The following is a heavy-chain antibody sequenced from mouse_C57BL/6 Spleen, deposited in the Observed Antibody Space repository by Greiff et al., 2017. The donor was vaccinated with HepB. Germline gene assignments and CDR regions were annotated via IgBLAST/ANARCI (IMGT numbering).Heavy chain of an antibody. J-gene: IGHJ4*01. CDR3: ARTGGDYAMDY. V-gene: IGHV5-17*01. CDR1: GFTFSDYG. Sequence: EVKVEESGGGLVKPGGSLKLSCAASGFTFSDYGMHWVRQAPEKGLEWVAYISSGSSTIYYADTVKGRFTISRDNAKNTLFLQMTSLRSEDTAMYYCARTGGDYAMDYWGQGTSVTVSS. CDR2: ISSGSSTI.